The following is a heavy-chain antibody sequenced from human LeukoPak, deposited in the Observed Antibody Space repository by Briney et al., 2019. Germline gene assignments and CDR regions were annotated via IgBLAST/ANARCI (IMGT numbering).Heavy chain of an antibody. D-gene: IGHD3-22*01. CDR3: ARDPGDSSGYYPFHFDY. J-gene: IGHJ4*02. CDR2: IWYDGSNK. CDR1: GFTFSSYG. Sequence: GRSLRLSCAASGFTFSSYGMHWVRQAPGKGLEWVAVIWYDGSNKYYADSVKGRFTISRDNSKNTLYLQMNSLRAEDTAVYYCARDPGDSSGYYPFHFDYWGQGTLVTVSS. V-gene: IGHV3-33*01.